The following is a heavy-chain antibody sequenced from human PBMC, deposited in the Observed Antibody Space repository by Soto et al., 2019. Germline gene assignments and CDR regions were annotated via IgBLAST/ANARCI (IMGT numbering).Heavy chain of an antibody. Sequence: QVRLVESGGGVVQPGTSLRLSCEASGFIFSNYGMHWVRQAPGKGLEWVAVIWYDESKRYYAESVKGRFAISRDISKNTLYLQINSLRVEDTAVYFCARDDCSKTYCYAHWGQGTLVTVSS. CDR2: IWYDESKR. D-gene: IGHD2-2*01. J-gene: IGHJ4*02. CDR3: ARDDCSKTYCYAH. CDR1: GFIFSNYG. V-gene: IGHV3-33*01.